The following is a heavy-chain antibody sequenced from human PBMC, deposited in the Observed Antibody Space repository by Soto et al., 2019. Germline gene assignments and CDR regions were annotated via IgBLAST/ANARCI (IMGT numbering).Heavy chain of an antibody. CDR1: GGSVSSGSYY. J-gene: IGHJ6*02. Sequence: SETLSLTCTVSGGSVSSGSYYWSWIRQPPGKGLEWIGYISNSGSTNYNPSLKSRVTISVDTSKNQFSLTVRSVTAADTAVYYCARVSGWSGELLYYGMDVWGQGTTVTSP. D-gene: IGHD3-10*01. CDR2: ISNSGST. V-gene: IGHV4-61*01. CDR3: ARVSGWSGELLYYGMDV.